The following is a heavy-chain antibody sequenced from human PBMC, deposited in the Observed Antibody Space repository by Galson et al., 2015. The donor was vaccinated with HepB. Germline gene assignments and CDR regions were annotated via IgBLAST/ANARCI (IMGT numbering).Heavy chain of an antibody. J-gene: IGHJ4*02. D-gene: IGHD3-10*01. CDR2: ISYDGSNK. Sequence: SLRLSCAASGFTFSSYGMHWVRQAPGKGLEWVAVISYDGSNKYYADSVKGRFTISRDNSKNTLYLQMNSLRAEDTAVYYCAKNMVRAPFRYYFDYWGQGTLVTVSS. CDR1: GFTFSSYG. V-gene: IGHV3-30*18. CDR3: AKNMVRAPFRYYFDY.